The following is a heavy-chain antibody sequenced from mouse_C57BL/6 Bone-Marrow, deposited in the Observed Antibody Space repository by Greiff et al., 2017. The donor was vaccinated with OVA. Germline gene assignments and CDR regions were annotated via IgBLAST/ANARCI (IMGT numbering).Heavy chain of an antibody. D-gene: IGHD2-2*01. CDR2: LNSDGGST. J-gene: IGHJ2*01. CDR1: EYEFPSHD. V-gene: IGHV5-2*01. CDR3: ARPLMVTTDGLGY. Sequence: EVKVVESGGGLVQPGESLKLSCESNEYEFPSHDMSWVRKTPEKRLELVAALNSDGGSTYYPDTMERRFIISRDNTKKPLYLQMSSLRSEDTALYYCARPLMVTTDGLGYWGQGTTLSVSS.